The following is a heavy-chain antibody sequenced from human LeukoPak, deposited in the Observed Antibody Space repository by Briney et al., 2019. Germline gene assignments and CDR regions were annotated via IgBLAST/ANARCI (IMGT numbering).Heavy chain of an antibody. Sequence: GGSLRLSCAASGFTFSSYSMNWVRQAPGKGLEWVSLIRASGGSTYYADSVKGRFTISRDNSKNILGLQMNSLRAEDTAVYYCAKERPDYGDFVVWGQGILVTVSS. CDR3: AKERPDYGDFVV. V-gene: IGHV3-23*01. J-gene: IGHJ4*02. D-gene: IGHD4-17*01. CDR2: IRASGGST. CDR1: GFTFSSYS.